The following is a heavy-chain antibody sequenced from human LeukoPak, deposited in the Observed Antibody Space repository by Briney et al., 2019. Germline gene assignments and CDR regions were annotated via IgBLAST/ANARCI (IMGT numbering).Heavy chain of an antibody. D-gene: IGHD6-13*01. CDR2: IYLSGST. Sequence: SETLSLTCAVSGASISSGNWWSWVRQPPGKGLEWIGEIYLSGSTNYNPSLKSRVTISEDKSKNQFSLKLSSVTAADTVVYYCASGTVLHDSNWYYFVSWGQGTLVTVSS. V-gene: IGHV4-4*02. J-gene: IGHJ4*02. CDR1: GASISSGNW. CDR3: ASGTVLHDSNWYYFVS.